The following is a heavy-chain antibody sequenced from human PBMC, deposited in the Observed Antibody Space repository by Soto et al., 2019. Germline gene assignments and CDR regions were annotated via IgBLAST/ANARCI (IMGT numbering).Heavy chain of an antibody. J-gene: IGHJ4*02. V-gene: IGHV4-34*01. D-gene: IGHD6-19*01. CDR1: SGSISGYY. CDR2: INHSGTT. CDR3: VRGVGGWPDY. Sequence: QVQLQQWGAGLLKPSETLSLTCAVYSGSISGYYWSWIRQPPGKGLEWIGEINHSGTTVYNPSLKSRVTISVDTSKNQFSLELSSVTAADTAVYYCVRGVGGWPDYWGQGTLVTVSS.